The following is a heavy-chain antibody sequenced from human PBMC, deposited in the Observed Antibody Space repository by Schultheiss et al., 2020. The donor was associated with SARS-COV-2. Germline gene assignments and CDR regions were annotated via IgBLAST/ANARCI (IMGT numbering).Heavy chain of an antibody. CDR1: GFTFSSYE. D-gene: IGHD6-19*01. Sequence: GGSLRLSCAASGFTFSSYEMNWVRQAPGKGLEWVSYISSSGSTIYYADSVKGRFTISRDNAKNSLYLQMNSLRAEDTAVYYCARDRGSSGWYGEVWFDPWGQGTLVTVSS. J-gene: IGHJ5*02. V-gene: IGHV3-48*03. CDR3: ARDRGSSGWYGEVWFDP. CDR2: ISSSGSTI.